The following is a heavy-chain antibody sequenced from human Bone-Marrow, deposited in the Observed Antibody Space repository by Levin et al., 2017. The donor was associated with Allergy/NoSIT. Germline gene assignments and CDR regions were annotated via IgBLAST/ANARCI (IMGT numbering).Heavy chain of an antibody. V-gene: IGHV1-18*01. D-gene: IGHD6-13*01. CDR3: ATQPLVAAGSLGDY. CDR1: GYTFTTYG. Sequence: RASVKVSCKASGYTFTTYGISWVRQAPGQGLEWLGWVSAYNGDTTYTQKLQGRVTMTTDTSTSTAYLELRSLRSDATAVYYCATQPLVAAGSLGDYWGQGTLVTVSS. CDR2: VSAYNGDT. J-gene: IGHJ4*02.